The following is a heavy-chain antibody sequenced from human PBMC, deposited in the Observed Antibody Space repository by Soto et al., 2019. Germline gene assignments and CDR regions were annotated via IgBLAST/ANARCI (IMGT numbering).Heavy chain of an antibody. J-gene: IGHJ4*02. CDR3: WRHDKTALPPLDS. CDR2: TIPAFGTA. V-gene: IGHV1-69*06. Sequence: QVHLVQSGAEVKSPGSAVKVSCQVSGAGDTFSNYGLNWVRQAPGQGVEWMGGTIPAFGTANYAEKFQGRVTITADTSTTTSYMELSSLRSDDTAVYYCWRHDKTALPPLDSWGQGTLVSVSS. CDR1: GAGDTFSNYG.